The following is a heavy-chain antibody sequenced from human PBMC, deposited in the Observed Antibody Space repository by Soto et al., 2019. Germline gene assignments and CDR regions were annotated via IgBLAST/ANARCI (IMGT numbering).Heavy chain of an antibody. CDR2: ISASGRLT. D-gene: IGHD3-22*01. CDR3: ATAGKYYYDCSGRGYFDY. V-gene: IGHV3-23*01. CDR1: GFSIDTYA. J-gene: IGHJ4*02. Sequence: EVQVLQSGGGLVPPGGSLRLPCAASGFSIDTYAMTWVRQAPGGGLEWISTISASGRLTYYADSVEGRFTISRDSSKNTVYLQMNSLRAEDTAVYYCATAGKYYYDCSGRGYFDYWGQGTPVTVSS.